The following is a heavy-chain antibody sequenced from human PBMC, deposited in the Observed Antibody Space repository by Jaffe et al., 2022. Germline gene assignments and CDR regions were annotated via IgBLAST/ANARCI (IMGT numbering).Heavy chain of an antibody. CDR2: IIPIFGTA. V-gene: IGHV1-69*05. Sequence: QVQLVQSGAEVKKPGSSVKVSCKASGGTFSSYAISWVRQAPGQGLEWMGGIIPIFGTANYAQKFQGRVTITTDESTSTAYMELSSLRSEDTAVYYCARSLTANHYDSSGYYDYWGQGTLVTVSS. CDR3: ARSLTANHYDSSGYYDY. J-gene: IGHJ4*02. D-gene: IGHD3-22*01. CDR1: GGTFSSYA.